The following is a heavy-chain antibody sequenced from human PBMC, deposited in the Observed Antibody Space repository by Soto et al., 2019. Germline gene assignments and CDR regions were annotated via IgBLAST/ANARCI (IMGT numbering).Heavy chain of an antibody. V-gene: IGHV1-8*01. CDR2: MNPNSGNT. CDR3: GRPQLNYDFWSPPMDV. D-gene: IGHD3-3*01. CDR1: GYTFTSYD. Sequence: ASVKVSCKASGYTFTSYDINWVRQATGQGLEWMGWMNPNSGNTDYAQKFQGRDTITKNTSISTAYMEQSSLRSEDTTVYYCGRPQLNYDFWSPPMDVWGQGTTVTVSS. J-gene: IGHJ6*02.